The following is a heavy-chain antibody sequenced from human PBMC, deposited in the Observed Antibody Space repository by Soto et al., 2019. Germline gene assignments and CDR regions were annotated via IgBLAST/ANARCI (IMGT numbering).Heavy chain of an antibody. CDR2: IYYSGST. CDR3: ARGPYLVRGFDP. D-gene: IGHD3-10*01. Sequence: SETLSLTCTVSGGSVSSGSYYWSWIRQPPGKGLECIGYIYYSGSTNYNPSLKSRVTISVDTSKNQFSLKLNSVTAADTAVYYCARGPYLVRGFDPWGQGTLVTVS. CDR1: GGSVSSGSYY. J-gene: IGHJ5*02. V-gene: IGHV4-61*01.